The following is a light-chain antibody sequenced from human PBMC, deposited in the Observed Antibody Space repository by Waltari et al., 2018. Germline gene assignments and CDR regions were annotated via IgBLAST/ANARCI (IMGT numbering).Light chain of an antibody. Sequence: DIVMTQTPLSLPVTPGAAASISSRSSQSLLDSADGNTYLDWYQQKPGQSPQLLSYQLTYRAHGDRDRFSVSGTGTDFTLKISRVEAEDVGVYYCMQRIEFPWTFGQGTKVEIK. V-gene: IGKV2-40*01. J-gene: IGKJ1*01. CDR3: MQRIEFPWT. CDR2: QLT. CDR1: QSLLDSADGNTY.